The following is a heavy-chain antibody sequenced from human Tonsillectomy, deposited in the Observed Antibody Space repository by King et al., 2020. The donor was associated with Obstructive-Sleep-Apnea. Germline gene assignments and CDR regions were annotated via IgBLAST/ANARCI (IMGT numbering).Heavy chain of an antibody. CDR3: ANSLPPGELLPYYFDY. CDR2: ISGSGGST. J-gene: IGHJ4*02. D-gene: IGHD3-10*01. Sequence: QLVQSGGGLVQPGGSLRLSCAASGFTFSSYAMSWVRQAPGKGLEWVSAISGSGGSTYYADSVKGRFTISRDNSKNTLYLQMNSLRADATAVYYCANSLPPGELLPYYFDYWGQGTLVTVSS. CDR1: GFTFSSYA. V-gene: IGHV3-23*04.